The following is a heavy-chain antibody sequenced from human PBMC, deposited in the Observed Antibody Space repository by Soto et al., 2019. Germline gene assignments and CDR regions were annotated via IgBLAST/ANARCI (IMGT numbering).Heavy chain of an antibody. CDR2: TYYRAKWYN. V-gene: IGHV6-1*01. J-gene: IGHJ4*02. CDR1: GDSVSSKSAA. Sequence: QVQLQQSGPGLVKPSQTLSLTCAISGDSVSSKSAAWNWIRQSPSRGLEWLGRTYYRAKWYNEHAVSVKSRITINPDTSKNQFSLQLNSVTPEDTAVYYCASQQQLGGYYFDYWGQGTLVTVSS. CDR3: ASQQQLGGYYFDY. D-gene: IGHD6-13*01.